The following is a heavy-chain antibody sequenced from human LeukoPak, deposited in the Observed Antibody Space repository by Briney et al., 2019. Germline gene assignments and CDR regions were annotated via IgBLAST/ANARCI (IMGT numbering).Heavy chain of an antibody. CDR1: GYTFTTYG. D-gene: IGHD3-10*01. V-gene: IGHV3-23*01. CDR3: ARGGVDYYGSGTYYLMYYFDY. CDR2: LDNNGDNT. Sequence: GGTLRLSCVGSGYTFTTYGMSWVRQAPGKGLEWVSGLDNNGDNTYYADSVKGRFTISRDDPHNTLYLQMNSLRAEDTAVYFCARGGVDYYGSGTYYLMYYFDYWGQGALVTVSS. J-gene: IGHJ4*02.